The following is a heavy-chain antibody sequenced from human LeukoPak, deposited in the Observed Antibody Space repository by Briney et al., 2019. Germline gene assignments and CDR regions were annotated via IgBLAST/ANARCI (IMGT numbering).Heavy chain of an antibody. Sequence: GGSLRLSCAASGVNFSSYSMSWVRQAPGKGLEWVSSISSSSSYIYYADSVKGRFTISRDNAKHSLYLQMNSLRAEDTAVYYCAAANVLFDAFDIWGQGTMVTVSS. CDR1: GVNFSSYS. V-gene: IGHV3-21*01. J-gene: IGHJ3*02. CDR2: ISSSSSYI. D-gene: IGHD2-21*01. CDR3: AAANVLFDAFDI.